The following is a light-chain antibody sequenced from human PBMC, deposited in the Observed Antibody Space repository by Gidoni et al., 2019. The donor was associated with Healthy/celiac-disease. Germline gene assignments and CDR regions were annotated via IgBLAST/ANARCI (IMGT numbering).Light chain of an antibody. CDR2: DES. CDR3: QVWDSSSDHLYV. V-gene: IGLV3-21*03. CDR1: NIGSKS. J-gene: IGLJ1*01. Sequence: SYVLTQPPSASVAPGKTARITCGGNNIGSKSVHWYQQKPGQAPVLVVYDESDRPSGIPERFSGSNSGNTATLTISRVEAGDEADYYCQVWDSSSDHLYVFGTGTKVTVL.